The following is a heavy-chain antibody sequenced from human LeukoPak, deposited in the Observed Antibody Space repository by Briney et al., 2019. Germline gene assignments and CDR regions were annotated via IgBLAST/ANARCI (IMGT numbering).Heavy chain of an antibody. J-gene: IGHJ4*02. CDR2: IYSRGST. V-gene: IGHV3-53*01. CDR1: GFTISDNY. Sequence: PGGSLRLSCAVSGFTISDNYMSWVRQAPGKGLEWVSVIYSRGSTSYTDSVKGRFIISRDNSKNTVYLQMNSLRAEDTAVYYCASLYCSAGSCFVDYWGQGTLVSVSA. CDR3: ASLYCSAGSCFVDY. D-gene: IGHD2-15*01.